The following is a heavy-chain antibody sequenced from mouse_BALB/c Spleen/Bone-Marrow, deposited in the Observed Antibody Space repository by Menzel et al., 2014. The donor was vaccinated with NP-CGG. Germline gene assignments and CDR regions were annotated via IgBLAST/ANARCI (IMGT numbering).Heavy chain of an antibody. CDR2: INPSSGYT. CDR1: GYTFTNYT. D-gene: IGHD1-1*01. J-gene: IGHJ1*01. Sequence: VQLQQSGAELARPGASVKMSCKASGYTFTNYTMHWVKQGPGQGLEWIGYINPSSGYTNYKQKFKDKATLTADKSSSTAYMQLSSLTSEDSAVYYCARSLRWYFDVWGAGTTVTVSS. V-gene: IGHV1-4*01. CDR3: ARSLRWYFDV.